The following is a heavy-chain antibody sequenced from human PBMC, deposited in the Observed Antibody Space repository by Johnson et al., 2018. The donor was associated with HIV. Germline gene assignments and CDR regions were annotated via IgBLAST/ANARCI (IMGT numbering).Heavy chain of an antibody. CDR1: GFTFSRYW. V-gene: IGHV3-7*05. CDR3: ARDPGVVEAPRSRVDAFDI. J-gene: IGHJ3*02. Sequence: VQLVESGGGLVQPGGSLRLSCAASGFTFSRYWMSWVRQAPGKGLEWVANIKQDGSEKYYVDSVKGRLTISRDNAKNSLYLQMNSLRAEDTAVYYCARDPGVVEAPRSRVDAFDIWGQGTMVTVSS. CDR2: IKQDGSEK. D-gene: IGHD2-15*01.